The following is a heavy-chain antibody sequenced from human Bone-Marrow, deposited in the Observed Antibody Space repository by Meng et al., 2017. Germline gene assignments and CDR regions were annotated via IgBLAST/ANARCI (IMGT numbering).Heavy chain of an antibody. D-gene: IGHD1-26*01. CDR2: IYRSGIT. J-gene: IGHJ4*01. Sequence: VCVRAVSSVDWCIWARLPPAKRLEWVGKIYRSGITNDNPSLGSRVTVTVGRSKNQVSLKLSSVSGAAAAGYCCARDGAGGRSSVYYWGQGTLVTVSS. CDR3: ARDGAGGRSSVYY. V-gene: IGHV4-4*01. CDR1: VRAVSSVDW.